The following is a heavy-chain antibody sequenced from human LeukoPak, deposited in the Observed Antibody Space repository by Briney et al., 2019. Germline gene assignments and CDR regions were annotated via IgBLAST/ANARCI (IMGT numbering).Heavy chain of an antibody. V-gene: IGHV4-59*08. CDR3: SRHGSGSSTFGY. CDR1: GGLMSSYY. D-gene: IGHD1-26*01. CDR2: IYYSATP. J-gene: IGHJ4*02. Sequence: SETLSLTCSVSGGLMSSYYGRWMREPPGKGLEGIGYIYYSATPNYNPSLKSRVTISVDTSKNQFSLKLSSVTAADTALYYCSRHGSGSSTFGYWGQGTLVTVSS.